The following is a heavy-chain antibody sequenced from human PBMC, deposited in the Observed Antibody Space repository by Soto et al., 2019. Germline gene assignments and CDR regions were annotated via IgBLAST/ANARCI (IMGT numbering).Heavy chain of an antibody. D-gene: IGHD3-10*01. CDR3: AKDFKSRGSYYFEY. J-gene: IGHJ4*02. CDR2: ISNSGGST. V-gene: IGHV3-23*01. Sequence: VQLLESGGGLIQPGGSLRLSCAASGFTFSNYAMTWVRQAPGKGLEWVSVISNSGGSTYYTDSVKGRFTISRDNSKNTLYLQMNSLRVEDTAVYYCAKDFKSRGSYYFEYWVQGILVTVSS. CDR1: GFTFSNYA.